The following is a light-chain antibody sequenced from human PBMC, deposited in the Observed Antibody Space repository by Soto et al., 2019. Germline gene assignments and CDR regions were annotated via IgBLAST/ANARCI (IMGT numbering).Light chain of an antibody. CDR3: CSYAGSRPYV. CDR1: SSDVGSYNL. J-gene: IGLJ1*01. Sequence: QSALTQPASVSGSPGQSITISCTGTSSDVGSYNLVSWYQHHPGKAPKLMIYEGSKRPSGVSDRFSGSKSGNTASLTISGLQAEDEAEYYCCSYAGSRPYVFGTGTKVTVI. V-gene: IGLV2-23*01. CDR2: EGS.